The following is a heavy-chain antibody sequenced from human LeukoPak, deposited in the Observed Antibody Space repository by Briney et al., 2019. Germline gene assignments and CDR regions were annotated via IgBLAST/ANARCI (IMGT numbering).Heavy chain of an antibody. CDR2: INGDGRST. V-gene: IGHV3-74*01. CDR1: GFTFDDYA. Sequence: GGSLRLSCAASGFTFDDYAMHWVRQAPGKGLVWVSRINGDGRSTSYADSVRGRFTISRDNAKNTLYLQMNSLRDEDTAVYYCGKVGATTVNYWGQGTLVTVSS. CDR3: GKVGATTVNY. D-gene: IGHD4-17*01. J-gene: IGHJ4*02.